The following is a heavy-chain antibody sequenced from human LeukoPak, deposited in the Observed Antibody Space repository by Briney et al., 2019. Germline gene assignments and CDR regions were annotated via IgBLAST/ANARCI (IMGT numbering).Heavy chain of an antibody. Sequence: PGGTLRLSCAASGFTFSSYGISWVRQAPGKGLEWVSAISGSGSTIYYADSVKGRFTISRDNAKNSLYLQMNSLRAEDTAVYYCARGSYFGDYWGQGTLVTVSS. D-gene: IGHD1-26*01. J-gene: IGHJ4*02. CDR3: ARGSYFGDY. CDR2: ISGSGSTI. CDR1: GFTFSSYG. V-gene: IGHV3-21*04.